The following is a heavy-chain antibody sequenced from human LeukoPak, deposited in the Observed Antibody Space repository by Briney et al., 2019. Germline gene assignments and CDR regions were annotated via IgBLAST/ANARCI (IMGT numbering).Heavy chain of an antibody. CDR2: INSDGSIT. CDR1: GFTFSSQW. CDR3: ARGQYNSSPGD. V-gene: IGHV3-74*01. Sequence: PGGSLRLSCAASGFTFSSQWMFWVRQAPGKGLVCVSHINSDGSITNYADSVKGRFTISRDNAKNTLFLQMNSLRAEDTAVYFCARGQYNSSPGDWGQGNLATVSS. J-gene: IGHJ4*02. D-gene: IGHD6-6*01.